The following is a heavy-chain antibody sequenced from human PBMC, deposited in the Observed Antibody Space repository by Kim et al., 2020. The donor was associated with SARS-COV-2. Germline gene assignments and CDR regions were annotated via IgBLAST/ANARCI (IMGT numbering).Heavy chain of an antibody. CDR2: IYHSGST. J-gene: IGHJ4*02. D-gene: IGHD3-22*01. Sequence: SETLSLTCAVSGGSISSSNWWSWVRQPPGKGLEWIGEIYHSGSTNYNPSLKSRVTISVDKSKNQFSLKLSSVTAADTAVYYCARIRTYYYDSSGYEFDYWGQGTLVTVSS. V-gene: IGHV4-4*02. CDR3: ARIRTYYYDSSGYEFDY. CDR1: GGSISSSNW.